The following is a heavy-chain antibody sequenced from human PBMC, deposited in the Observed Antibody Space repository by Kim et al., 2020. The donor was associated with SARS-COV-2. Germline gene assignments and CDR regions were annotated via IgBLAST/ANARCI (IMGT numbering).Heavy chain of an antibody. J-gene: IGHJ4*02. V-gene: IGHV4-4*07. CDR3: ARGPPFHYYDSPP. Sequence: YNPTLKSRVTMSVGTSKNQFCLKRSSVTAADTAVYYCARGPPFHYYDSPPWGQGTLVTVSS. D-gene: IGHD3-22*01.